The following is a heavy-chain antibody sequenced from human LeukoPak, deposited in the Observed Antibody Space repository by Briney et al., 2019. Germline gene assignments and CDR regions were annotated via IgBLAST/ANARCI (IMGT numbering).Heavy chain of an antibody. CDR2: ISSSSSYI. J-gene: IGHJ4*02. CDR1: GFTLSSYS. V-gene: IGHV3-21*01. D-gene: IGHD5-12*01. CDR3: ARDSAYSGYETKYDY. Sequence: GGSLRLSCAASGFTLSSYSMNWVRQAPGKGLEWVSSISSSSSYIYYADSVKGRFTISRDNAKNSLYLQMNSLRAEDTAAYYCARDSAYSGYETKYDYWGQGTLVTVSS.